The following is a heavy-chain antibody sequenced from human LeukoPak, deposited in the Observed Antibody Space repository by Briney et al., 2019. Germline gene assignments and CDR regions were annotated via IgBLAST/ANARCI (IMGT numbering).Heavy chain of an antibody. V-gene: IGHV3-30*02. Sequence: GGSLRLSCAASGFTFSDEGMHWVRQAPGKGLEWVAFIRYDGSNKYYADSVKGRFTISRDNSKNTLYLQMNSLRAEDTAVYYCAKDAQLWFSSFFDYWGQGTLVTVSS. J-gene: IGHJ4*02. CDR1: GFTFSDEG. CDR2: IRYDGSNK. D-gene: IGHD5-18*01. CDR3: AKDAQLWFSSFFDY.